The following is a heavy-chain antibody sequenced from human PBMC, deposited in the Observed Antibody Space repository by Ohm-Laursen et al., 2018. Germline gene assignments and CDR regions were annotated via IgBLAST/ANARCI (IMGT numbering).Heavy chain of an antibody. D-gene: IGHD1-14*01. Sequence: SLRLSCAASGFIFSDYGMHWVRQGPGEGLVWVSRITSDGTSTAYADSVRGRFTISRDTAKNTLYLQMNSLRVEDTAVYYCARNPYDYWGQGTLVTVSS. V-gene: IGHV3-74*01. CDR2: ITSDGTST. CDR3: ARNPYDY. J-gene: IGHJ4*02. CDR1: GFIFSDYG.